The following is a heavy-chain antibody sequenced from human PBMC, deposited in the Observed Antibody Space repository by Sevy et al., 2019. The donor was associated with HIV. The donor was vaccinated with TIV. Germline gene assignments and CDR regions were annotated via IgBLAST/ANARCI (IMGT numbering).Heavy chain of an antibody. CDR1: GFTFSDYI. CDR2: ISRGGSYI. J-gene: IGHJ5*02. V-gene: IGHV3-21*01. Sequence: GGSLRLSCATSGFTFSDYIMNWVRQAPGKGLEWVARISRGGSYIFYADSVKGRFTISRDNAERSLNLQMNRLRAEDTAVYNCARDKSPDTYYYDISGPWGQGTVVTVSS. D-gene: IGHD3-22*01. CDR3: ARDKSPDTYYYDISGP.